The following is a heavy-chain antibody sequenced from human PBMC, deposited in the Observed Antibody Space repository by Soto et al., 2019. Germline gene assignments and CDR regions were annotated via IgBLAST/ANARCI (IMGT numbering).Heavy chain of an antibody. CDR2: INAGNGNT. Sequence: GASVQVSCKASGYTFTSYAMHWVRQAPGQRLEWMGWINAGNGNTKYLQKFQGRVTITRDTSASTAYMELTSLRSEDTAVYYCARDKDRQQLGGNYYYGIDVWGQGTTVTVSS. D-gene: IGHD3-3*02. J-gene: IGHJ6*02. CDR3: ARDKDRQQLGGNYYYGIDV. CDR1: GYTFTSYA. V-gene: IGHV1-3*01.